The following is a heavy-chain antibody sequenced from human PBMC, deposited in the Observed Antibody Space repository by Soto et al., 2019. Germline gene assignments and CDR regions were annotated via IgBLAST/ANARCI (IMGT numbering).Heavy chain of an antibody. CDR1: GFSLSSSGVG. CDR2: IYWDNDR. J-gene: IGHJ5*02. V-gene: IGHV2-5*02. D-gene: IGHD1-1*01. CDR3: XXXXXXXXYWXVGWFDT. Sequence: QITLKESGPTLVEPTQTLTLTCSFSGFSLSSSGVGVGWLRXXPGKALECXGIIYWDNDRRYNPSLKKRLTLTKXXXXXXXXXXXXXXXXXXXXXXXXXXXXXXXXYWXVGWFDTWGQGTLVTVS.